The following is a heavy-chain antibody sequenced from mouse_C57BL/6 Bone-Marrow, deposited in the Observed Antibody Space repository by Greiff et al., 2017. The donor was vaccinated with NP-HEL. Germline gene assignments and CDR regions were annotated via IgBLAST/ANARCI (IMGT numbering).Heavy chain of an antibody. CDR1: GFTFSSYG. V-gene: IGHV5-6*01. CDR2: ISSGGSYT. D-gene: IGHD1-1*02. CDR3: ARQLVVDY. Sequence: EVKLMESGGDLVKPGGSLKLSCAASGFTFSSYGMSWVRQTPDKRLEWVATISSGGSYTYYPDSVKGRFTISRDNAKNTLYLQMSSLKSEDTAMYYCARQLVVDYWGQGTTLTVSS. J-gene: IGHJ2*01.